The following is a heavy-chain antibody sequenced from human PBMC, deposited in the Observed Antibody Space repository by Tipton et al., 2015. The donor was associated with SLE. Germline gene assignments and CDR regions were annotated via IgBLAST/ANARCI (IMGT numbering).Heavy chain of an antibody. CDR3: AREARLSSSNAFDI. D-gene: IGHD6-6*01. J-gene: IGHJ3*02. CDR1: GGSITSYY. CDR2: INHSGST. Sequence: LRLSCTVSGGSITSYYWSWIRQPPGKGLEWIGEINHSGSTNYNPSLKSRVTISVDTSKNQFSLNLSSVTAADTAVYYCAREARLSSSNAFDIWGQGTMVTVSS. V-gene: IGHV4-34*01.